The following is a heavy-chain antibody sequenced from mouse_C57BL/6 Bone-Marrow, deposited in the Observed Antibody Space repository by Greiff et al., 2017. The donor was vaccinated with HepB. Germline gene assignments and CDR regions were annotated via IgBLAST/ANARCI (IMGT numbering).Heavy chain of an antibody. CDR3: ARELTTVVALYYFDY. J-gene: IGHJ2*01. CDR1: GYAFTNYL. D-gene: IGHD1-1*01. Sequence: VQLQESGAELVRPGTSVKVSCKASGYAFTNYLIEWVKQRPGQGLEWIGVINPGSGGTNYNEKFKGKATLTADKSSSTAYMQLSSLTSEDSAVYFCARELTTVVALYYFDYWGQGTTLTVSS. V-gene: IGHV1-54*01. CDR2: INPGSGGT.